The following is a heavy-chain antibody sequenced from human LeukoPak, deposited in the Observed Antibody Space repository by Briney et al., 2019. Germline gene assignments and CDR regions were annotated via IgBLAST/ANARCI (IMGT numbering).Heavy chain of an antibody. CDR2: ISSSSSYI. Sequence: PGGSLRLSCAASGFTFSSYSMNWVRQAPGKGLEWVSSISSSSSYIYYADSVKGRFTISRDNAKNSLYLQMNSLRAEDTAVYYCARRLRRENWFDPWGQGILVTVSS. CDR1: GFTFSSYS. D-gene: IGHD4-17*01. V-gene: IGHV3-21*01. CDR3: ARRLRRENWFDP. J-gene: IGHJ5*02.